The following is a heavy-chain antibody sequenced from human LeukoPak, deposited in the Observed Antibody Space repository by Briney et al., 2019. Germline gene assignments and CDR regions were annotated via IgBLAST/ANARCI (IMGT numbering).Heavy chain of an antibody. J-gene: IGHJ4*02. Sequence: SETLSLTCTVSGGSVSRAGYYWSWIRQPPGKGLEWIGYIYFGETTAYSPSLKSRVSISVDRSKNQFSLNLTSVTAADTAVYYCARLGEEWEQRSTFDVWGQGTLVTVSS. CDR2: IYFGETT. D-gene: IGHD1/OR15-1a*01. V-gene: IGHV4-30-2*01. CDR1: GGSVSRAGYY. CDR3: ARLGEEWEQRSTFDV.